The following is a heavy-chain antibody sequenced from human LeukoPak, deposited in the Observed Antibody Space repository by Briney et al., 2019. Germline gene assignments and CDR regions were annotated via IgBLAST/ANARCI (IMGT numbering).Heavy chain of an antibody. D-gene: IGHD2-21*01. CDR1: GFTFSSYA. J-gene: IGHJ2*01. V-gene: IGHV3-74*01. CDR2: IKSDGSST. Sequence: PGGSLRLSCAASGFTFSSYAMSWVRQAPGKGLVWISRIKSDGSSTNYADSVKGRFTISRDNAKNTLYLQVNSLRADDTAVYYCARELPFDLWGRGTLVAVSS. CDR3: ARELPFDL.